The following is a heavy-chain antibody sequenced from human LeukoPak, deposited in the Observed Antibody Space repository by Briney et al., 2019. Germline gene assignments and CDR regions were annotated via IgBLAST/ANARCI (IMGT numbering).Heavy chain of an antibody. CDR1: GFTFDDYG. CDR2: INWNGGST. V-gene: IGHV3-20*04. Sequence: GGSLRLSCAASGFTFDDYGMSWVRQAPGKGLEWVSGINWNGGSTGYADSVKGRFTISRDNAKSSLYLQMNSLRVEDTAVYYCARDPSAGSESWGQGTLVTVSS. D-gene: IGHD6-25*01. CDR3: ARDPSAGSES. J-gene: IGHJ4*02.